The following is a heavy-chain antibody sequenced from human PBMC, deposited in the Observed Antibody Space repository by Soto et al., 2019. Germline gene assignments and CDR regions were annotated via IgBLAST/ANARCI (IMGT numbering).Heavy chain of an antibody. CDR2: ISGSGGTT. CDR3: AKGFIVVVTAIRPDDNFDV. Sequence: LRLSCAASGFTFNTYAMNWVRQAPGKGLEWVASISGSGGTTYYADSVKGRFTVSRDTSKNTLFLQMNSLSAEDTAVYYCAKGFIVVVTAIRPDDNFDVWGQGTMVTVSS. CDR1: GFTFNTYA. J-gene: IGHJ3*01. V-gene: IGHV3-23*01. D-gene: IGHD2-21*02.